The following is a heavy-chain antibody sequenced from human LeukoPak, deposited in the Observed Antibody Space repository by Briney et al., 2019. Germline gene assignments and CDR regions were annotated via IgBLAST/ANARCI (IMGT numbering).Heavy chain of an antibody. CDR3: ARGDLRSNYYDSSGYWYYFDY. CDR2: ISYDGSNK. J-gene: IGHJ4*02. Sequence: PGGSLRLSCAASGFTFSSYAMHWVRQAPGKGLEWAAVISYDGSNKCYADSVKGRFTISRDNSKNTLYLQMNSLRAEDTAVYYCARGDLRSNYYDSSGYWYYFDYWGQGTLVTVSS. CDR1: GFTFSSYA. D-gene: IGHD3-22*01. V-gene: IGHV3-30-3*01.